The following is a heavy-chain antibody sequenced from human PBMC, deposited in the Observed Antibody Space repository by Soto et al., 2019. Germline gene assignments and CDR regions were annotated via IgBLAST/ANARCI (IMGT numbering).Heavy chain of an antibody. V-gene: IGHV4-59*01. Sequence: SETLSLTCTVSGGSISSYYWSWIRQPPGKGLEWIGYIYYSGSTNYNPSLKSRVTISVDTSKNQFSLKLTSVTAADTAVYYCARGQWLATKWGQGTLVTVSS. CDR1: GGSISSYY. J-gene: IGHJ4*02. D-gene: IGHD6-19*01. CDR3: ARGQWLATK. CDR2: IYYSGST.